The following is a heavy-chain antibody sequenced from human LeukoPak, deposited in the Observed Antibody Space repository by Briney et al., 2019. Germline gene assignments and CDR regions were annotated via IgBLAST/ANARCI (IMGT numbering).Heavy chain of an antibody. Sequence: SVKVSCKASGFTFTSSAVQWVRQARGQRLEWIGWIVVGSGNTNYAQKFQERVTITRDMSTSTAYMELSSLRSEDTAVYYCAADKSYWGGSYYGPPLHWGQGILVTVSS. CDR2: IVVGSGNT. CDR1: GFTFTSSA. CDR3: AADKSYWGGSYYGPPLH. V-gene: IGHV1-58*01. D-gene: IGHD1-26*01. J-gene: IGHJ4*02.